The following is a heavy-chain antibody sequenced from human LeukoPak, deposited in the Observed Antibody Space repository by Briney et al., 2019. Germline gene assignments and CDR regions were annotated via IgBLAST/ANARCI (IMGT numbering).Heavy chain of an antibody. D-gene: IGHD5-18*01. J-gene: IGHJ4*02. V-gene: IGHV1-24*01. Sequence: ASVKVSCKVSGYTLTELSMHRVRQAPGKGLEWMGGFDPEDGETIYAQKFQGRVTMTEDTSTDTAYMELSSLRSEDTAVYYCAIAIMDTALFDYWGQGTLVTVSS. CDR1: GYTLTELS. CDR2: FDPEDGET. CDR3: AIAIMDTALFDY.